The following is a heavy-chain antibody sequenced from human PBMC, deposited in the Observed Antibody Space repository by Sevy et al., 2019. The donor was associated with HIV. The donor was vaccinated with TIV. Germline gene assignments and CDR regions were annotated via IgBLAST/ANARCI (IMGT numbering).Heavy chain of an antibody. CDR3: ARENIVVVPAAMNNWFDP. V-gene: IGHV3-7*03. Sequence: GGSLRLSCAASGFTFSSYWMSWVRQAPGKGLEWVAIIKQDGSEKYYVDSVKGRFTISRDNAKNSLYLQMNSLRAEDTAVYYCARENIVVVPAAMNNWFDPWGQGTLVTVSS. D-gene: IGHD2-2*01. J-gene: IGHJ5*02. CDR2: IKQDGSEK. CDR1: GFTFSSYW.